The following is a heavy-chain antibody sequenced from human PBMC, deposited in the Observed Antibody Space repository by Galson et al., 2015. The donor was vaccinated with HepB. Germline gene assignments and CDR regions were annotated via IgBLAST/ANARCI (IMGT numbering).Heavy chain of an antibody. D-gene: IGHD3-22*01. Sequence: QSGAAVKKPGESLKISCKGSGYSFTSYWIGWVRQMTGKGLEWVGIIYPGDSDTRYSPSFKGQVTISADKSISTAYLQWSSLKASDTAMYYCARRLSGGYPLDAFDIWGQGTMVTVSS. CDR3: ARRLSGGYPLDAFDI. J-gene: IGHJ3*02. V-gene: IGHV5-51*03. CDR2: IYPGDSDT. CDR1: GYSFTSYW.